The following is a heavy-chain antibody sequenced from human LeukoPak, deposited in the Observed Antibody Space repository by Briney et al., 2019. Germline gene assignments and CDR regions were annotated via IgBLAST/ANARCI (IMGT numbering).Heavy chain of an antibody. J-gene: IGHJ4*02. CDR3: ARGRGYGSGSYY. Sequence: SETLSLTCAVSGGSISSSNWWSWVRQPPGKGLEWIGEIYHSGSTNYNPSLKSRVTISVDTSKNQFSLKLSSVTAADTAVYYCARGRGYGSGSYYGGQGTLVTVSS. CDR2: IYHSGST. V-gene: IGHV4-4*02. CDR1: GGSISSSNW. D-gene: IGHD3-10*01.